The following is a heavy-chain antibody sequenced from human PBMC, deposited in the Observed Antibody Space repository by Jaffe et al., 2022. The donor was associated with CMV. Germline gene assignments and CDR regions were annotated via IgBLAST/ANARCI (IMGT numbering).Heavy chain of an antibody. CDR2: IRQDGSEK. J-gene: IGHJ6*02. Sequence: EVQLVESGGSLVQPGGSLRLSCAASGFTFSSNWMNWVRQAPGKGLEWVANIRQDGSEKHYVDSVKGRFTISRDNAKNSLYLQMNSLRAEDTAVYYCARELSSSGGWGIYYFYGMDVWGQGTTVTVSS. CDR1: GFTFSSNW. V-gene: IGHV3-7*01. D-gene: IGHD3-16*01. CDR3: ARELSSSGGWGIYYFYGMDV.